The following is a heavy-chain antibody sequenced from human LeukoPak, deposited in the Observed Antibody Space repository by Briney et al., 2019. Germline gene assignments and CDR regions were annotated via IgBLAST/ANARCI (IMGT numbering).Heavy chain of an antibody. Sequence: GGSLRLSCAASGFTFSSYAMSWVRQAPGKGLEWVANIKQDGSEKYYVDSVKGRFTISRDNAKNSLYLQMNSLRAEDTAVYYCARGTTVTTPYYFDYWGQGTLVTVSS. CDR2: IKQDGSEK. J-gene: IGHJ4*02. CDR3: ARGTTVTTPYYFDY. CDR1: GFTFSSYA. V-gene: IGHV3-7*01. D-gene: IGHD4-17*01.